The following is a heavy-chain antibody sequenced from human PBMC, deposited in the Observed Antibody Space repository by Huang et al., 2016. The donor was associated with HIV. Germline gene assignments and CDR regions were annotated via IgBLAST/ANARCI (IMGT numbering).Heavy chain of an antibody. J-gene: IGHJ4*02. V-gene: IGHV3-30*18. D-gene: IGHD2-15*01. CDR3: AKESRWFSDFDH. Sequence: QVHLVESGGGVVQPGGSLRLSCAASGFKLSGFGMHGVRQAPGQVLAWVAVISYDGRSQFYTDSVKGLFTISRDNSDNTLSLQMKGLRPDNTAVYYCAKESRWFSDFDHWGQGVLVSVSS. CDR2: ISYDGRSQ. CDR1: GFKLSGFG.